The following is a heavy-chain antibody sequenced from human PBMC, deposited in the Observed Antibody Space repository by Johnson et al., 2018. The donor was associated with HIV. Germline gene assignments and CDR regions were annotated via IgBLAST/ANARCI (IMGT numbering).Heavy chain of an antibody. CDR1: GFTFTDHY. CDR3: ATGASSTWSLGALDI. Sequence: VQLVESGGGLVQPGGSLRLSCAASGFTFTDHYMDWVRQAPGKGLEWVGRTRNKAHSYTTEYAASVKGRCTISRDDSKNSLYLQMNSLKSEDTAVYYCATGASSTWSLGALDIWGQGTMVTVSS. V-gene: IGHV3-72*01. CDR2: TRNKAHSYTT. D-gene: IGHD6-13*01. J-gene: IGHJ3*02.